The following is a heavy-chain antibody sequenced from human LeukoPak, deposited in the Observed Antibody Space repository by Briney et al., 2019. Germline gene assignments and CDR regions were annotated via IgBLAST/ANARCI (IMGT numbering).Heavy chain of an antibody. J-gene: IGHJ6*03. V-gene: IGHV4-4*09. D-gene: IGHD3-16*01. CDR1: GDSISNYF. CDR3: VRGLRDEDRYYSYYFMDV. CDR2: IHTSGDT. Sequence: SETLSLTCNVSGDSISNYFWTWIRQPPGKGLEWIGYIHTSGDTNYVSSLKSRVTMSVDTSKNQFSLRLSSVTAADTAVYSCVRGLRDEDRYYSYYFMDVWGKGTTVTVSS.